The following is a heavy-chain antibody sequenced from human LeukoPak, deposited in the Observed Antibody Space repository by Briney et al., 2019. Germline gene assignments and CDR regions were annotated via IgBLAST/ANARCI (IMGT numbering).Heavy chain of an antibody. CDR3: AKARGYSSGWLHDAFDI. V-gene: IGHV3-30*18. D-gene: IGHD6-19*01. Sequence: GGSLRLSCAASGFTFSSYGMHWVRQAPSKGLEWVAVISYDGSNKYYADSVKGRFTISGDNSKNTLYLQMNSLRAEDTAVYYCAKARGYSSGWLHDAFDIWGQGTMVTVSS. J-gene: IGHJ3*02. CDR1: GFTFSSYG. CDR2: ISYDGSNK.